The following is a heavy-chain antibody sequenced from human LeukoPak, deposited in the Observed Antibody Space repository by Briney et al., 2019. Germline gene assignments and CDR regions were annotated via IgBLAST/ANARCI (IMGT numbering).Heavy chain of an antibody. CDR2: VIPVFGTA. CDR1: GGTFSSYT. Sequence: ASVKVSCKASGGTFSSYTINWVRQAPGQGLEWMGGVIPVFGTANYVQKFQGRVTITADESTSTAYMELSSLRSDDTAVYYCARGEAVAGEIDYWGQGTLVTVSS. J-gene: IGHJ4*02. CDR3: ARGEAVAGEIDY. V-gene: IGHV1-69*13. D-gene: IGHD6-19*01.